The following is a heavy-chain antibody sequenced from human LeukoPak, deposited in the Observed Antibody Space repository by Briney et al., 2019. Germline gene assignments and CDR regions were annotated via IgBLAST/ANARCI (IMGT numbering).Heavy chain of an antibody. Sequence: GGSLRLSCAASRFTFSSYGMHWVRQPPGKGLEWVAVIWYDGSNKYYADSVKGRFTISRDNSKNTLYLQMNSLRAEDTAVYYCARERGDRGAFDIWGQGTMVTVSS. CDR3: ARERGDRGAFDI. J-gene: IGHJ3*02. D-gene: IGHD3-10*01. CDR2: IWYDGSNK. V-gene: IGHV3-33*01. CDR1: RFTFSSYG.